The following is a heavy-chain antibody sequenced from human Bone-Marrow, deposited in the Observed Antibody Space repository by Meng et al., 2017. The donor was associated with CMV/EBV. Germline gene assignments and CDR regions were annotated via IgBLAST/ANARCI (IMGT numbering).Heavy chain of an antibody. D-gene: IGHD3/OR15-3a*01. V-gene: IGHV5-51*01. Sequence: GESLKISCKGSGYSFTTYWIGWVRQMPGKGLEWMGIIYPDDSNTRYNPSFQGQVTISADKSISTAYLQWSSLKASDTAMYYCTRFLDIDAYYYYGMDVWGQGTTVTVSS. CDR2: IYPDDSNT. CDR3: TRFLDIDAYYYYGMDV. CDR1: GYSFTTYW. J-gene: IGHJ6*02.